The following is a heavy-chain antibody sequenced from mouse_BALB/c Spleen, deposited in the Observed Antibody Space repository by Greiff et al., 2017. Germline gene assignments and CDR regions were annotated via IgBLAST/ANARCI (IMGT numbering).Heavy chain of an antibody. J-gene: IGHJ1*01. CDR3: ARKERGRYFDV. D-gene: IGHD4-1*01. V-gene: IGHV14-3*02. CDR2: IDPANGNT. CDR1: GFNIKDTY. Sequence: EVQLQQSGAELVKPGASVKLSCTASGFNIKDTYMHWVKQRPEQGLEWIGRIDPANGNTKYDPKFQGKATITADTSSNTAYLQLSSLTSEDTAVYYCARKERGRYFDVWGAGTTVTVAS.